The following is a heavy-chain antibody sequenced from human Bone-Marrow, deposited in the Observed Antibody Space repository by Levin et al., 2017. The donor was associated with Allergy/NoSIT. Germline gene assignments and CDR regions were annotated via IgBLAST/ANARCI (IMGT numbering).Heavy chain of an antibody. CDR3: ARQLPPPHYYYGMDV. D-gene: IGHD1-7*01. CDR1: GYTFTGYY. J-gene: IGHJ6*02. V-gene: IGHV1-2*04. Sequence: GESLKISCKASGYTFTGYYMHWVRQAPGQGLEWMGWINPNSGGTNYAQKFQGWVTMTRDTSISTAYMELSRLRSDDTAVYYCARQLPPPHYYYGMDVWGQGTTVTVSS. CDR2: INPNSGGT.